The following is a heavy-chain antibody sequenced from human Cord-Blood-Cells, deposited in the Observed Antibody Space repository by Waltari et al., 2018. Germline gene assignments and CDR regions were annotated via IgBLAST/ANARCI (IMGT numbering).Heavy chain of an antibody. V-gene: IGHV4-4*07. Sequence: QVQLQESGPGLVKPSETLSLTCTASGGSISSYYWSWIRQPAGKGLEWIGRIYTSGSTNYKPTLKSRVTMSVDTSKNQCSLKLSSVTAADTAVYYCARDKGYCSSTSCYVWYFDLWGRGTLVTVSS. J-gene: IGHJ2*01. CDR2: IYTSGST. D-gene: IGHD2-2*01. CDR3: ARDKGYCSSTSCYVWYFDL. CDR1: GGSISSYY.